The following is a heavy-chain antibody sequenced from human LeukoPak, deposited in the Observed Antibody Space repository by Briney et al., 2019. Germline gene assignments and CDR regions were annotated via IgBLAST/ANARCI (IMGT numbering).Heavy chain of an antibody. Sequence: GESLKISCKGSGYSFTSYWIGWVRQMPGKGLEWMGIIYPGDSDTRNSPSLQGQVIISVDKSISTAYLQWSSLKASDTAMYYRARSSHYYYGSGPLHAYYFDYWGQGTLVTVSS. J-gene: IGHJ4*02. CDR3: ARSSHYYYGSGPLHAYYFDY. V-gene: IGHV5-51*01. CDR1: GYSFTSYW. CDR2: IYPGDSDT. D-gene: IGHD3-10*01.